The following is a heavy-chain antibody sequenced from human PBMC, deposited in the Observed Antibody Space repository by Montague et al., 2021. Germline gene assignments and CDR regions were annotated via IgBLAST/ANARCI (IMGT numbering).Heavy chain of an antibody. J-gene: IGHJ4*02. Sequence: SLRLSCASSGFTFSNYWMHWVRQAPGKGLVWVSRIKYDDGNSSNYAYFVRGLFTFSRDNASNTLFLQMDRLGVGATADYCCVRDGDGYNFDHWGQGTLVTVSS. CDR1: GFTFSNYW. CDR2: IKYDDGNSS. V-gene: IGHV3-74*01. CDR3: VRDGDGYNFDH. D-gene: IGHD5-24*01.